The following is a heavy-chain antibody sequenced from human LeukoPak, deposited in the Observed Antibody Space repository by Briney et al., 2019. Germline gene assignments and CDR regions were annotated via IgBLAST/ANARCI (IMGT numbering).Heavy chain of an antibody. D-gene: IGHD2-15*01. Sequence: GASVKVSCKASGYTFTGYDMHWVRQAPGQGLEWMGWINPNSGGTNYAQKFQGRVTMTRDTSISTAYMELSRLRSDDTAVYYCARSLIVVVVAATHSDYWGQGTLVTVSS. CDR2: INPNSGGT. CDR1: GYTFTGYD. J-gene: IGHJ4*02. CDR3: ARSLIVVVVAATHSDY. V-gene: IGHV1-2*02.